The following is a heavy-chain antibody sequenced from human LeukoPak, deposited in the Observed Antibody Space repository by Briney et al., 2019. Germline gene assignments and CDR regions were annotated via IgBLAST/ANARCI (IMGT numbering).Heavy chain of an antibody. J-gene: IGHJ4*02. CDR3: TRDRGAYNLYDY. D-gene: IGHD1-1*01. V-gene: IGHV3-49*03. Sequence: GGSLRLSCVVSGFTFSSYAMSWIRQAPGKGLEWVGFIRSKAYGETADYAASVKGRFTISRDDSKAIAYLQMNSLKTEDTAVYHCTRDRGAYNLYDYWGQGTLVTVSS. CDR1: GFTFSSYA. CDR2: IRSKAYGETA.